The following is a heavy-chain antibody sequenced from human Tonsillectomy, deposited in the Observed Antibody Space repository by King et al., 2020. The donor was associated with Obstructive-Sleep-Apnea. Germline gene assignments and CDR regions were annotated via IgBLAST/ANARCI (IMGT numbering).Heavy chain of an antibody. J-gene: IGHJ6*02. CDR2: IYPGDSDT. D-gene: IGHD6-13*01. CDR3: ARLTVQQLVRGYYYYGMDV. CDR1: GYSFTRYW. Sequence: VQLVESGAEVKKPGESLKISCKGSGYSFTRYWIGWVRQTPGKGLEWMGIIYPGDSDTRYSPSFQGQVTISADKSISTAYLQWSSLKASDTAMYYCARLTVQQLVRGYYYYGMDVWGQGTTVTVSS. V-gene: IGHV5-51*01.